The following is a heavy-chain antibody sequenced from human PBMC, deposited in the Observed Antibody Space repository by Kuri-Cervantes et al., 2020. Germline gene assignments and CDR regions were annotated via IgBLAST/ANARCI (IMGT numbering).Heavy chain of an antibody. V-gene: IGHV3-33*01. Sequence: GGSLRLSCAASGFTFISYGMHWVRQAPGKGLEWVAVIWYDGSNKYYADSVKGRFTISRDNSKNTLYLQMNSLRAEDTAVYYCTTVVVVAAAPFDYWGQGTLVTVSS. CDR3: TTVVVVAAAPFDY. J-gene: IGHJ4*02. CDR2: IWYDGSNK. CDR1: GFTFISYG. D-gene: IGHD2-15*01.